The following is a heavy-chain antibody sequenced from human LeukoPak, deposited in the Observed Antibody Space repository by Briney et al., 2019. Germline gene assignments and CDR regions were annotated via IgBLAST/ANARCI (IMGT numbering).Heavy chain of an antibody. Sequence: SETLSLTCTVSGGSISSSSYYWSWIRQPPGKGLEWIGEINHSGSTNYNPSLKSRVTISVDTSKNQFSLKLSSVTAADTAVYYCARIVVVVAETIGWFDPWGQGTLVTVSS. V-gene: IGHV4-39*07. CDR1: GGSISSSSYY. CDR2: INHSGST. J-gene: IGHJ5*02. CDR3: ARIVVVVAETIGWFDP. D-gene: IGHD2-15*01.